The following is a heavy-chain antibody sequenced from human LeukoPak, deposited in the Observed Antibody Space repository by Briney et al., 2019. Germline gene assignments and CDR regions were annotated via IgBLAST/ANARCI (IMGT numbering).Heavy chain of an antibody. CDR2: IYTSGST. J-gene: IGHJ4*02. CDR1: GGSISSGSYY. Sequence: SETLSLTCTVSGGSISSGSYYWSWIRQPAGKGLEWIGRIYTSGSTNYNPSLKSRVTISVDTSKNQFSLKLSSVTAADTAVYYCARGLEMATIPFDYWGQGTLVTVSS. V-gene: IGHV4-61*02. CDR3: ARGLEMATIPFDY. D-gene: IGHD5-24*01.